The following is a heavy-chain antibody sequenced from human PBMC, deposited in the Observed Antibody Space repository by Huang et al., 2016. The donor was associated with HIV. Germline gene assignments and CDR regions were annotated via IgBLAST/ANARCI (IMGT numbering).Heavy chain of an antibody. Sequence: QVQLQQWGAGLLKPSETLALTCAVSGESLGTYYWAWIRRPPGKGLQWIGEVNDGGDINYNPSLESRVTISVDTSRNQVSLTLTSMTAADTATYYCARRFRVAATRKWFDPWGQGTLVIVSS. J-gene: IGHJ5*02. CDR2: VNDGGDI. CDR3: ARRFRVAATRKWFDP. D-gene: IGHD3-10*01. V-gene: IGHV4-34*01. CDR1: GESLGTYY.